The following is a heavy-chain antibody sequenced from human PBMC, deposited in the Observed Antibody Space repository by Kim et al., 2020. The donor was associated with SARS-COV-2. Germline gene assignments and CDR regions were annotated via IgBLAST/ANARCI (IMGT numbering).Heavy chain of an antibody. CDR3: ARRVGYYGMDV. V-gene: IGHV4-34*01. J-gene: IGHJ6*02. D-gene: IGHD3-10*01. Sequence: NTHPALKSRVTISVDTSKNQFSLKLSSVTAADTAVYYCARRVGYYGMDVWGQGTTVTVSS.